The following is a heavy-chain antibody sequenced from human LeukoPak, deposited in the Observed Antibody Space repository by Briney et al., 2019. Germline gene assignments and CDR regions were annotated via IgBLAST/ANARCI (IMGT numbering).Heavy chain of an antibody. CDR3: ARDSSEFRSLIPH. J-gene: IGHJ1*01. D-gene: IGHD2-21*01. CDR2: IIPIFGTA. CDR1: GGTFSSYA. Sequence: SVKVSCKASGGTFSSYAISWVRQAPGQGLEWMGGIIPIFGTAKYAQKFQGRVTITADESTSTAYMELSSLRSEDTAVYYCARDSSEFRSLIPHWGQGTLVTVSS. V-gene: IGHV1-69*13.